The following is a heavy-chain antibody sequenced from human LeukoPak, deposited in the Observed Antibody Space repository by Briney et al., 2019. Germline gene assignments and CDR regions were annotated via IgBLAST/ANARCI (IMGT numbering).Heavy chain of an antibody. J-gene: IGHJ4*02. CDR3: ARSHYDFWSGPIDC. Sequence: PSETLSLTCTVSGGSISSHHWSWIRQPPGKGLEWIGYTHYSGSSNYNPSLKSRVTISVDTSKNQFSLKLSSVTAADTAVYYCARSHYDFWSGPIDCWGQGTLVTVSS. CDR1: GGSISSHH. D-gene: IGHD3-3*01. V-gene: IGHV4-59*11. CDR2: THYSGSS.